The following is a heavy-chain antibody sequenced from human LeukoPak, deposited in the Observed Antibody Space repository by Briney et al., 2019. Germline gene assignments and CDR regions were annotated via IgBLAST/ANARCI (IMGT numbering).Heavy chain of an antibody. V-gene: IGHV4-34*01. CDR2: INHSGST. CDR1: GGSFSGYY. D-gene: IGHD3-22*01. J-gene: IGHJ4*02. Sequence: SETLSLTCAVYGGSFSGYYWSWIRQPPGKGLEWIGEINHSGSTNYNPSFKSRVTISVDTSKNQFSLKLSSVTAADTAVYYCARMTTYYYDSSGYLAYWGQGTLVTVSS. CDR3: ARMTTYYYDSSGYLAY.